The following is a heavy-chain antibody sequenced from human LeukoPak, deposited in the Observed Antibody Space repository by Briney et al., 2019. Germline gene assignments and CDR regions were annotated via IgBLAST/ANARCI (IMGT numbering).Heavy chain of an antibody. V-gene: IGHV3-23*01. CDR3: AKGTLPRGYRYGYDLYYFDY. Sequence: GGSLRLSCAASGFTFSNYAMRWVRQAPGEGLEWVSGISGSGDSTYYADSVKGRFTISRDNSKNTQYLQMNSLRAEDTAVYYCAKGTLPRGYRYGYDLYYFDYWGQGTLVTVSS. CDR1: GFTFSNYA. CDR2: ISGSGDST. J-gene: IGHJ4*02. D-gene: IGHD5-18*01.